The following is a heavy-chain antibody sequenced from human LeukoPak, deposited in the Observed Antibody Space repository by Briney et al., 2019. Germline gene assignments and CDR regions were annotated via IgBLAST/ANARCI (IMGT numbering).Heavy chain of an antibody. CDR2: ISAYNGNT. J-gene: IGHJ6*03. V-gene: IGHV1-18*01. CDR1: GYTFTSYG. CDR3: ARDLFVGYDSSGYPNYYYYYMDV. Sequence: VASVKVSCKASGYTFTSYGISWVRQAPGQGLEWMGWISAYNGNTNYAQKLQGRVTMTTDTSTSTAYMELRSLRSDDTAVYYCARDLFVGYDSSGYPNYYYYYMDVWGKGTTVTISS. D-gene: IGHD3-22*01.